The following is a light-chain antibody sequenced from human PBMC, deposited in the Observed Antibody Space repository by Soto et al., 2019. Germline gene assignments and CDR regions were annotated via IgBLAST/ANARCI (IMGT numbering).Light chain of an antibody. J-gene: IGLJ2*01. CDR1: SSDVGSYNL. V-gene: IGLV2-23*03. CDR3: CSYASSSTFV. CDR2: EGD. Sequence: QSVLTQPASVSGSPGQSITISCTGTSSDVGSYNLVSWYQQHPGKAPKLMIYEGDKRPSGVSNRFSGSKSDNTASLTISGLQAEDEADYFCCSYASSSTFVFGGGTKLTVL.